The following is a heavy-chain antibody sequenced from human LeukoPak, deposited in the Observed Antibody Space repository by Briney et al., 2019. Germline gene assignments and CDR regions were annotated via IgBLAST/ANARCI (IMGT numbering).Heavy chain of an antibody. Sequence: SETLSLTCTVSGGSISSYYWSWIRQPAGKGLEWIGRIYTSGSTNYNPSLKSRVTMSVDTSKNQFSLKLSSVTAADTAVYYCARPQTPGSSLLWDAFDIWGQGTMVTVSS. CDR2: IYTSGST. V-gene: IGHV4-4*07. D-gene: IGHD2-15*01. CDR3: ARPQTPGSSLLWDAFDI. J-gene: IGHJ3*02. CDR1: GGSISSYY.